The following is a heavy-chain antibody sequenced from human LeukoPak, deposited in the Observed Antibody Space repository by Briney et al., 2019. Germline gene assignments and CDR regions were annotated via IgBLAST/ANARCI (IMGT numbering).Heavy chain of an antibody. CDR3: ARGITGVAAFDY. D-gene: IGHD1-14*01. J-gene: IGHJ4*02. CDR2: ISGSGGST. Sequence: GGSLRLSCAASGFTFSSYAMSWVRQAPGKGLEWVSAISGSGGSTYCADSVKGRFTISRDNSKNSLYLQMNSLRAEDTAVYYCARGITGVAAFDYWGQGALVTVSS. CDR1: GFTFSSYA. V-gene: IGHV3-23*01.